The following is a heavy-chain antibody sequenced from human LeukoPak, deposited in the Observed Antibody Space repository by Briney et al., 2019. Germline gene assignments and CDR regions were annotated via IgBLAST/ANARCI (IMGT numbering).Heavy chain of an antibody. CDR3: ARARTYSSGWWYYFDY. V-gene: IGHV3-66*01. J-gene: IGHJ4*02. D-gene: IGHD6-19*01. CDR1: GFTVSSNY. Sequence: GGSLRLSCAASGFTVSSNYMSWVRQAPGKGMEWVSILYSGSSTYYADSVKGRFTISRDTSRNTLYLQMNSLRAEDTAIYYCARARTYSSGWWYYFDYWGQGTLVTVSS. CDR2: LYSGSST.